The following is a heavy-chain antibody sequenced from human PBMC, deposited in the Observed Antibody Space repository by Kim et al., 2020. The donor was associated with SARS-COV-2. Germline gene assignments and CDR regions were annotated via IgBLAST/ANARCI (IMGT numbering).Heavy chain of an antibody. CDR2: IIPIFGTA. D-gene: IGHD5-18*01. CDR1: GGTFSSYA. CDR3: ARAVSTVDTAMVPNFDY. J-gene: IGHJ4*02. V-gene: IGHV1-69*13. Sequence: SVKVSCKASGGTFSSYAISWVRQAPGQGLEWMGGIIPIFGTANYAQKFQGRVTITADESTSTAYMELSSLRSEDTAVYYCARAVSTVDTAMVPNFDYWGQGTLVTVSS.